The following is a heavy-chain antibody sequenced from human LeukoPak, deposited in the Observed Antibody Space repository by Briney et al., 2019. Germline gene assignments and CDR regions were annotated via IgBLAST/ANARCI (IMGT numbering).Heavy chain of an antibody. J-gene: IGHJ5*02. CDR3: AREEYCSGGSCYPNNWFDP. CDR2: IYTSGST. V-gene: IGHV4-4*07. Sequence: PSETLSLTCTVSGGSISSYYWSWIRQPAGKGLEWIGRIYTSGSTNYNPSLKSRVTMSVDTSKNQFSLKLSSVTAADTAVYYCAREEYCSGGSCYPNNWFDPWGQGILVTVSS. D-gene: IGHD2-15*01. CDR1: GGSISSYY.